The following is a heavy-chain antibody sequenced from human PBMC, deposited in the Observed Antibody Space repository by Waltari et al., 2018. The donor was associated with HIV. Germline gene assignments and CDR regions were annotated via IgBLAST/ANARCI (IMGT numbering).Heavy chain of an antibody. CDR2: IIPILGIA. J-gene: IGHJ6*02. CDR1: GGTFSSYA. Sequence: GSSVKVSCKASGGTFSSYAISWVRQAPGQGLEWMGRIIPILGIANYAQKFQGRVTITADKSTSTAYMELSSLRSEDTAVYYCASSDPLTMIVVVGGYYYYGMDVWGQGTTVTVSS. D-gene: IGHD3-22*01. CDR3: ASSDPLTMIVVVGGYYYYGMDV. V-gene: IGHV1-69*04.